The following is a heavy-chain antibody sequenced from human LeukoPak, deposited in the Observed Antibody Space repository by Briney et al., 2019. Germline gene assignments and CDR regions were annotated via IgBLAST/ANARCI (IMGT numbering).Heavy chain of an antibody. Sequence: ASVKVSCKASGYTFTNYYIHWVRQAPGQGLEWLGIINPGAGSTSCAQKFRGRVTMTRDTSTSTVYVDLSSLTSEDTAVYKCARGGSWYYFDNWGQGTLVTVSS. V-gene: IGHV1-46*01. J-gene: IGHJ4*02. CDR2: INPGAGST. CDR3: ARGGSWYYFDN. CDR1: GYTFTNYY. D-gene: IGHD6-13*01.